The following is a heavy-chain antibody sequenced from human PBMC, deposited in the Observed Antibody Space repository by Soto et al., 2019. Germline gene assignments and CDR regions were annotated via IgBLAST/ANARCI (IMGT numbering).Heavy chain of an antibody. Sequence: ASVKVSCKASGYTFTSYYMHWVRQAPGQGLEWMGIINPSGGSTSYAQKFQGRVTMTRDTSTSTVYMELSSLRSEDTAVYYCARDVRIFGVVAPNYYYGMDVWGQGTTVTV. V-gene: IGHV1-46*01. CDR3: ARDVRIFGVVAPNYYYGMDV. CDR1: GYTFTSYY. J-gene: IGHJ6*02. D-gene: IGHD3-3*01. CDR2: INPSGGST.